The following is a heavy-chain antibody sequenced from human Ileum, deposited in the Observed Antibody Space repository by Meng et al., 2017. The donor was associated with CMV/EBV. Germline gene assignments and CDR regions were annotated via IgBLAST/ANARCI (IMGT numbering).Heavy chain of an antibody. D-gene: IGHD3-3*01. CDR1: GYTFTSYD. CDR2: MNPNSGNT. V-gene: IGHV1-8*01. CDR3: ARIRILRVLEWLRNYGMDV. J-gene: IGHJ6*02. Sequence: ASVKVSCKASGYTFTSYDINWVRQATGQGLEWMGWMNPNSGNTGYAQKFQGRVTMTRNTSISTAYMELSSLRSEDTAVYYCARIRILRVLEWLRNYGMDVWGQGTMVTVSS.